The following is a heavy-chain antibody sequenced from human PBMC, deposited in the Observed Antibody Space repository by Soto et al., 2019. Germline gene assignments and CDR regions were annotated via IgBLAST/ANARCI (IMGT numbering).Heavy chain of an antibody. CDR3: ERDISDTWEPKHYNWFEP. V-gene: IGHV1-46*01. D-gene: IGHD1-26*01. CDR1: GYSFASYD. Sequence: ASVKVSCKASGYSFASYDMQWGRQAPGQGLEWKGIINPSGGRTSYEQKFQGRVTMTRDTSTSTVYMELSSLRSEDTDVYYCERDISDTWEPKHYNWFEPWGQGALVTVSS. J-gene: IGHJ5*02. CDR2: INPSGGRT.